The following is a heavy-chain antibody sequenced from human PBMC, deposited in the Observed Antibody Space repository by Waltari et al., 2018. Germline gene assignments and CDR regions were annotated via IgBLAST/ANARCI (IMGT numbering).Heavy chain of an antibody. CDR3: ARDRGVLSYYFDY. V-gene: IGHV3-21*01. CDR2: SSRSSSYI. D-gene: IGHD2-15*01. J-gene: IGHJ4*02. Sequence: EVQLVESGGGLVKPGGSLRLSCAASGFTFSSYSMNWVRQAPGKGLECVSSSSRSSSYIYYADSVKSPFTISRDNAKNSLYLQMNSLRAEDTAVYYCARDRGVLSYYFDYWGQGTLVTVSS. CDR1: GFTFSSYS.